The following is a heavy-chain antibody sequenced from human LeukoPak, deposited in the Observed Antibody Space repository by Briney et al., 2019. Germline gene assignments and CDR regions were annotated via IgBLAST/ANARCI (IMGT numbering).Heavy chain of an antibody. CDR2: TYYSGST. D-gene: IGHD1-26*01. J-gene: IGHJ4*02. CDR3: ARHTSGNYRYNFDS. V-gene: IGHV4-39*01. Sequence: SETLSLTCTVSGVSISVISYYWGWIRQPPGKGLEWIGSTYYSGSTYYNPSLKSRVTISVDTSKNQFSLKLSSVTAADTAVYYCARHTSGNYRYNFDSWGQGALVTVSS. CDR1: GVSISVISYY.